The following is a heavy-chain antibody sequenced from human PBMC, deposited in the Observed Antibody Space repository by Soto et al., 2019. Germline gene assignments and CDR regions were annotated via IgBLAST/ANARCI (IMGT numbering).Heavy chain of an antibody. J-gene: IGHJ6*02. D-gene: IGHD6-19*01. V-gene: IGHV4-38-2*02. CDR3: AREFGQWLVLEYYYGMDV. CDR1: GYSISSGYY. Sequence: SETLSLTCAVSGYSISSGYYWGWIRQPPGKGLEWIGSIHHSGSTYYNPSLKGRVTISVDTSKNQFSLKLSSVTAADTAVYYCAREFGQWLVLEYYYGMDVWGQGTTVTVSS. CDR2: IHHSGST.